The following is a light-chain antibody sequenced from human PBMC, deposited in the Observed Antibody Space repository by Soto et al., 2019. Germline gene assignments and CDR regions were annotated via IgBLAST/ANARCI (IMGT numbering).Light chain of an antibody. J-gene: IGLJ1*01. V-gene: IGLV1-44*01. CDR1: SSNIGRNT. CDR3: ASWDDSLNGYV. Sequence: QSVLTQTPSASESPGQRVTISCSGSSSNIGRNTVSWYQQLAGTAPKLLIYTNDQWPSGVPDRFSGSKSGTSASLAISGLQSEDDADYYCASWDDSLNGYVFGTGTKVTVL. CDR2: TND.